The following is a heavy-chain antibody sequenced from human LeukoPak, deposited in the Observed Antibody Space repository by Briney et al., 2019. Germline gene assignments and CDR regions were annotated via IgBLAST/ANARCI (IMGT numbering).Heavy chain of an antibody. CDR1: GFTFSRYW. CDR2: ISGSGGST. CDR3: AKGGRSSSWYLDYFDY. V-gene: IGHV3-23*01. J-gene: IGHJ4*02. Sequence: GESLRLSCAASGFTFSRYWIHWVRQAPGKGLEWVSAISGSGGSTYYADSVKGRFTISRDNSKNTLYLQMNSLRAEDTAVYYCAKGGRSSSWYLDYFDYWGQGTLVTVSS. D-gene: IGHD6-13*01.